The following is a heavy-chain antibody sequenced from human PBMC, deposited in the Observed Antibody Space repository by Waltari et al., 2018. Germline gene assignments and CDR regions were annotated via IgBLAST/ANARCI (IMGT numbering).Heavy chain of an antibody. CDR3: LRDSSGSHFDY. CDR2: SNPKNGDT. CDR1: GYTFTGYA. J-gene: IGHJ4*02. Sequence: LVQSGAEVKKPGASVKGSCKASGYTFTGYAILWVRQAPGQGLEWMGRSNPKNGDTHYAQKFQGRVAMTTDTSTNTAFMELHSLRSDDTAVYYCLRDSSGSHFDYWGQGTLVTVSS. V-gene: IGHV1-2*06. D-gene: IGHD3-22*01.